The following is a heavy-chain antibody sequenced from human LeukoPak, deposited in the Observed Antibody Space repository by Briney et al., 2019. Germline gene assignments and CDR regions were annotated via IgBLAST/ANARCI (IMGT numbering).Heavy chain of an antibody. CDR1: GFPFSGYG. CDR3: ARSLVVVPAIDAFDI. CDR2: IWCDGSNK. Sequence: SGGSLTLPCTASGFPFSGYGMHGVRQAPGKGLEWVADIWCDGSNKYYADSVKGRFTISRDNSKNTLYLQMNSLRAEGTAVYFCARSLVVVPAIDAFDIWGQGTMVTVSS. J-gene: IGHJ3*02. V-gene: IGHV3-33*01. D-gene: IGHD2-2*01.